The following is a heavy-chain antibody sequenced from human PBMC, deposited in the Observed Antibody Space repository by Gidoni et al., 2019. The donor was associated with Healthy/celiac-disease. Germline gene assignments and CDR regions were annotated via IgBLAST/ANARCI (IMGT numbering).Heavy chain of an antibody. J-gene: IGHJ4*02. V-gene: IGHV1-8*01. D-gene: IGHD6-13*01. CDR3: AKQAGYSSSWTQEDY. CDR1: GYTFTRYD. CDR2: MNPNSGNT. Sequence: QVQLVQSGAEAKKPGASVKVSCKASGYTFTRYDINWVRQATGQGLEWMGWMNPNSGNTGYAQKFQGRVTMTRNTSISTAYMELSSLRSEDTAVYYCAKQAGYSSSWTQEDYWGQGTLVTVSS.